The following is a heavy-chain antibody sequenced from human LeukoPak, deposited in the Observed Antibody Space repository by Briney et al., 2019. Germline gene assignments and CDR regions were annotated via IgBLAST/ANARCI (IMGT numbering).Heavy chain of an antibody. CDR2: IYTSGST. CDR3: ARDFWN. D-gene: IGHD3-3*01. CDR1: GGSISSGSYY. Sequence: SETLSLTCTVSGGSISSGSYYWSWIRQPAGKGLEWIGRIYTSGSTNYNPSLKRRVTISVDTSKNQFSLKLSSVTAADTAVCYCARDFWNWGQGTLVTVSS. V-gene: IGHV4-61*02. J-gene: IGHJ4*02.